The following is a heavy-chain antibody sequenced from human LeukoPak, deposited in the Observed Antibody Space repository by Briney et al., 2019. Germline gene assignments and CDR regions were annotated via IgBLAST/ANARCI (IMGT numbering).Heavy chain of an antibody. CDR1: GFTFSNYA. V-gene: IGHV3-23*01. Sequence: GGSLRLSCAASGFTFSNYAMSWVRQAPGKGVEWVSGISGSDGTTYYADSVKGRFTISRDNSKNTLYLQMNGLRAEDTAVYYGAKDSAKKYDDYWGQGTLVTVSS. D-gene: IGHD2/OR15-2a*01. J-gene: IGHJ4*02. CDR3: AKDSAKKYDDY. CDR2: ISGSDGTT.